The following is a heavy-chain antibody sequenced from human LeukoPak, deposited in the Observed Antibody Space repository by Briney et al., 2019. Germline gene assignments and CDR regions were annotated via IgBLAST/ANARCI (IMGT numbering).Heavy chain of an antibody. V-gene: IGHV4-61*01. Sequence: SETLSLTCTVSGGSVSSGSYYWSWIRQPPGKGLEWIGYIYYSGSTNCNPSLKSRVTISVDTSKNQFSLKLSSVTAADTAVYYCARVPSSQQLDFDYWGQGTLVTVSS. CDR2: IYYSGST. CDR1: GGSVSSGSYY. D-gene: IGHD6-13*01. J-gene: IGHJ4*02. CDR3: ARVPSSQQLDFDY.